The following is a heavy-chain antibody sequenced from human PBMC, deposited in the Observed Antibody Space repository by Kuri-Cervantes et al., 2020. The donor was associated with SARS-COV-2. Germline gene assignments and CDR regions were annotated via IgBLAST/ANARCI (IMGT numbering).Heavy chain of an antibody. J-gene: IGHJ4*02. Sequence: GESLKISCAASGFTFSSYAMHWVRQAPGKGLEWVAVISYDGSNKYYADSVKGRFTISRDNSKNTLYLQMNSLRAEDTAVYYCARDQDYYDSNDYFDYWGQGNLVHVSS. CDR1: GFTFSSYA. CDR2: ISYDGSNK. V-gene: IGHV3-30*04. CDR3: ARDQDYYDSNDYFDY. D-gene: IGHD3-22*01.